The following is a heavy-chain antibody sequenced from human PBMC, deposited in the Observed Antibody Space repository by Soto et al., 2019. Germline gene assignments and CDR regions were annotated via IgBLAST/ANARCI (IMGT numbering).Heavy chain of an antibody. CDR3: PRDDSGYDGYGMDV. CDR1: GFTFSSYS. V-gene: IGHV3-48*02. CDR2: ISSSSSTI. D-gene: IGHD5-12*01. Sequence: EVQLVESGGGLVQPGGSLRLSCAASGFTFSSYSMNWVRQAPGKGLEWVSYISSSSSTIYYADSVKGRFTISRDNAKNSLYLQMNSLRDEDTAVYYCPRDDSGYDGYGMDVCGQGTTVTVSS. J-gene: IGHJ6*02.